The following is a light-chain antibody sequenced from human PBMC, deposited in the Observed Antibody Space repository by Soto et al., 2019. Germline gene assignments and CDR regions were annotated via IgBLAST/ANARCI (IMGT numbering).Light chain of an antibody. CDR2: EVS. CDR1: SSDVGGYNY. J-gene: IGLJ1*01. V-gene: IGLV2-14*01. Sequence: QSALTQPASVSGSPGQSITISCTGTSSDVGGYNYVSWYQQHPGKAPKLMIYEVSNRPSGVSNRFSGSKSGNTASLTISGRQAEDEADYYCSSYTSSSNPYVFGPGTKLTVL. CDR3: SSYTSSSNPYV.